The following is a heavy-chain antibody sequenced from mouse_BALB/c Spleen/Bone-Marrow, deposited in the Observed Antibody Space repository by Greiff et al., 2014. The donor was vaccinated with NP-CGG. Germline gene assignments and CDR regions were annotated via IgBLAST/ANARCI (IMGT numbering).Heavy chain of an antibody. Sequence: EVQLQESGAELVKPGASVKLSCAASGFNFKDTYMHWVKQRPEQGLEWIGRIDPANGNTKYDPKFQGKATITADTSSNTAYLQLSSLTSEDAAVYYCAAYYYGNSQFDYWGQGTLVTVSA. CDR3: AAYYYGNSQFDY. CDR2: IDPANGNT. CDR1: GFNFKDTY. V-gene: IGHV14-3*02. D-gene: IGHD1-1*01. J-gene: IGHJ3*01.